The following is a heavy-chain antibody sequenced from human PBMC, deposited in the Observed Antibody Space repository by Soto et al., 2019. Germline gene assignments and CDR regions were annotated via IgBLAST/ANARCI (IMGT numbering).Heavy chain of an antibody. CDR1: GFTFNNYA. D-gene: IGHD6-19*01. J-gene: IGHJ3*01. CDR2: ISGSGGSA. V-gene: IGHV3-23*01. CDR3: VREGGGRYSHGSFDL. Sequence: EVQLLESGGGLVRPGESLRLSCTTSGFTFNNYAMNWVRQAPGKGLEWVSFISGSGGSAYYADSVQGRFTISRDNSRNTLYLQMNSLRAEDTAIYSCVREGGGRYSHGSFDLWGRGTKVTVSS.